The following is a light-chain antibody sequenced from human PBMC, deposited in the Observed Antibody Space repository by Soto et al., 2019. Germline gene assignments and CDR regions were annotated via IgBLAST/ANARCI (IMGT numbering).Light chain of an antibody. J-gene: IGKJ3*01. Sequence: EIVLTQSPGTLSLSPGERATLSCRASQSVSSFLSCYQQKPRQSPRLLIYDASNRATAIQTRFSGSGSGTDFTLIISSLEPEDFAVYYCQDRSNWPSFGPGTKVDI. CDR2: DAS. CDR1: QSVSSF. CDR3: QDRSNWPS. V-gene: IGKV3-11*01.